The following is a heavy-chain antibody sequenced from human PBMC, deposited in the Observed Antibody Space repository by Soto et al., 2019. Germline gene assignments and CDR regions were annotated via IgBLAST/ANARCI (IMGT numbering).Heavy chain of an antibody. J-gene: IGHJ6*02. CDR2: IYYSGNT. D-gene: IGHD3-10*01. CDR1: GGSISSYY. CDR3: ARQGDYGSGLYYAWYYYNMDV. Sequence: SETLSLTCTVSGGSISSYYWSWIQQPPGKGLEWIGTIYYSGNTYYNPSLKSRVTLSVDKSKNQFSLRLSSVTAADTAVYYCARQGDYGSGLYYAWYYYNMDVWGQGTSVTVS. V-gene: IGHV4-59*04.